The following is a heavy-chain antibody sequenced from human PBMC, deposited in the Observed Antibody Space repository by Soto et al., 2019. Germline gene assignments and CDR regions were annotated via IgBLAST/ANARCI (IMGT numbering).Heavy chain of an antibody. J-gene: IGHJ6*03. Sequence: PSETLSLTCTVSDDSITSGAYYWGLIRQPPGKELEWIGTIQYRGSTYHNTSLKSRVTISLDTSKNQFFLKLSSVTAADTAVYYCARRLSGWYGDGYYMDVWGKGTTVTVSS. V-gene: IGHV4-39*01. CDR1: DDSITSGAYY. D-gene: IGHD6-19*01. CDR2: IQYRGST. CDR3: ARRLSGWYGDGYYMDV.